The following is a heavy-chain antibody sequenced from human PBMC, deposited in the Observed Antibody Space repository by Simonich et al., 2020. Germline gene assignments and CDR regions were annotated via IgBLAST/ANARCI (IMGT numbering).Heavy chain of an antibody. V-gene: IGHV1-2*06. CDR1: VSNFTGYY. CDR3: ARELKGVPVGWGSQIDI. J-gene: IGHJ3*02. Sequence: QVQLVQSGAEVKKPGASLKVSCKASVSNFTGYYMHWVRQIPGQGLVVRGRINPNSGGQNYAHKFQGRVTMPGDTTISTAYRELSRLRSDDTAVYYCARELKGVPVGWGSQIDIWGQGTMVTVSS. CDR2: INPNSGGQ. D-gene: IGHD6-19*01.